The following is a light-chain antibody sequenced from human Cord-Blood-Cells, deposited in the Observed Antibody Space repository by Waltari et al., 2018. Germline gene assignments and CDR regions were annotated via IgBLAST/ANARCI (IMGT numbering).Light chain of an antibody. CDR3: QQYNSYST. J-gene: IGKJ1*01. Sequence: DIQMTQSPSTLSASVGDRVTITCRASQSISSWLDWYQQKPGKAPKLLIYKASSLESGVPSRFSGSGSVTEFTLTISSLQPDDFATYYCQQYNSYSTLGQGTKVEIK. CDR2: KAS. CDR1: QSISSW. V-gene: IGKV1-5*03.